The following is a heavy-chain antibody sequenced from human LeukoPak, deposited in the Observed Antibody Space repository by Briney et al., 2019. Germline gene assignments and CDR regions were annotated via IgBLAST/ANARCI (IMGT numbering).Heavy chain of an antibody. Sequence: GESLKISCKGSGYSFTSYWIGWVRQMPGKGLEWMGIIYPGDSDTRYSPSLQGQVTISADKSISTAYLQWSSLKASDTAMYYCARQARDYVWGSYRYTPYFDYWGQGTLVTVSS. CDR3: ARQARDYVWGSYRYTPYFDY. CDR1: GYSFTSYW. CDR2: IYPGDSDT. V-gene: IGHV5-51*01. J-gene: IGHJ4*02. D-gene: IGHD3-16*02.